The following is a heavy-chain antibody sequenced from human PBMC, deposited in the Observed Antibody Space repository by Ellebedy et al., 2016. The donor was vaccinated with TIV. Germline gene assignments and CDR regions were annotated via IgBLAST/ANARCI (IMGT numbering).Heavy chain of an antibody. Sequence: GESLKISXAASGFTFSSYWMQWVRQAPGKGLEWVANIKQDGSAKYYVDSVKGRFTISRDNTRNSLSLQMNSLRAEDTAVYYCARQFTAYSYGFDIWGQGTTVTVSS. CDR3: ARQFTAYSYGFDI. CDR1: GFTFSSYW. CDR2: IKQDGSAK. V-gene: IGHV3-7*01. D-gene: IGHD4-11*01. J-gene: IGHJ3*02.